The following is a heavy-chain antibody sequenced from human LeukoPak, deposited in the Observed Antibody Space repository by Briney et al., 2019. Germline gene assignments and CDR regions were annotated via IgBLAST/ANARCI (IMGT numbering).Heavy chain of an antibody. V-gene: IGHV3-66*01. Sequence: PGGSLRLSCAASGFTISSNYMNWVRQTPGKGLEWVSIIYSGGSTYYAESVKGRFTISRDNSKNTLYLQMNSLRAEDTAVYYCARRPYTNNHYYYAMDAWGQGTTVTVSS. CDR2: IYSGGST. CDR3: ARRPYTNNHYYYAMDA. D-gene: IGHD4-11*01. CDR1: GFTISSNY. J-gene: IGHJ6*02.